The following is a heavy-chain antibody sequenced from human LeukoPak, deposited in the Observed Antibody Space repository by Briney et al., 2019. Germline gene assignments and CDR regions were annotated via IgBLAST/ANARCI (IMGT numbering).Heavy chain of an antibody. D-gene: IGHD2-8*01. Sequence: GGSLRLSCAASGYTFSNFAVGWLRQAAGKGLEWVSVIYSGGSTYYSDSVKGRFTISTDNSKNTLYLQMDSLTAEDTAVYYCALPRRSSVSLYFDYWGQGTLVAVSS. CDR1: GYTFSNFA. V-gene: IGHV3-66*01. CDR2: IYSGGST. CDR3: ALPRRSSVSLYFDY. J-gene: IGHJ4*02.